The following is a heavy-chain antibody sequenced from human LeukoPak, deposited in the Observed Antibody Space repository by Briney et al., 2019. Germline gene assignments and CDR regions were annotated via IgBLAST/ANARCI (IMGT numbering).Heavy chain of an antibody. J-gene: IGHJ4*02. V-gene: IGHV3-21*01. Sequence: GGSLRLSCAASGLSFRSYEINWVRQAPGKGLEWVSSITRSSNFIYYADSLKGRFTISRGNAKNSLYLQMNSLRAEDTAVYYCARGRYDSGGYYAIFDYWGQGTLVTVSS. D-gene: IGHD3-22*01. CDR2: ITRSSNFI. CDR1: GLSFRSYE. CDR3: ARGRYDSGGYYAIFDY.